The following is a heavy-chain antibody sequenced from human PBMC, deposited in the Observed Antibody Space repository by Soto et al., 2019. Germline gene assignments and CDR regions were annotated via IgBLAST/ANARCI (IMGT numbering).Heavy chain of an antibody. Sequence: PGGSLRLSCAASGFTFSDHYMSWIRQAPRKGLEWVSYISSGGSAIYYADSVKGRFTISRDNAKNSLYLQMNSLRAEDTAVYYCARVKECSSTSCYAMDAFDVWGQGTMVTVSS. CDR3: ARVKECSSTSCYAMDAFDV. D-gene: IGHD2-2*01. CDR2: ISSGGSAI. V-gene: IGHV3-11*01. CDR1: GFTFSDHY. J-gene: IGHJ3*01.